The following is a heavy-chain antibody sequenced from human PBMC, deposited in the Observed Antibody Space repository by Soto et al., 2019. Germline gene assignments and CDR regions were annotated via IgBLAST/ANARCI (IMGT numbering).Heavy chain of an antibody. Sequence: SETLSLTCTVSGGSISSGGYYWSWIRQHPGKGLEWIGYIYYSGSTYYNPSLKSRVTISVDTSKNQFSLKLSSVTAADTAVYYCARDGLGGFDYWGQGTLVTVSS. CDR2: IYYSGST. CDR3: ARDGLGGFDY. V-gene: IGHV4-31*03. D-gene: IGHD7-27*01. J-gene: IGHJ4*02. CDR1: GGSISSGGYY.